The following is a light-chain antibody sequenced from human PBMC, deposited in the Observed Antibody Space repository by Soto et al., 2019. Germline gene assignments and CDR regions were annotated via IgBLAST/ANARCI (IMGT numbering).Light chain of an antibody. J-gene: IGKJ5*01. Sequence: EIVLTQSPGTLSLSPGERATLSCRASQSVSSNYLAWYQQTPGQAPRLLIYGASSRATGIPDRFSGSGSGTDFSLTISRLDPEDFAVYYCQHYGNSPITFGQGTRLEIK. CDR3: QHYGNSPIT. V-gene: IGKV3-20*01. CDR1: QSVSSNY. CDR2: GAS.